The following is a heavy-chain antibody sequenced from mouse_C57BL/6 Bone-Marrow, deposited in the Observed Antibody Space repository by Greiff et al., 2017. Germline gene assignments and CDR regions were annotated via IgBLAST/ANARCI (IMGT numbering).Heavy chain of an antibody. D-gene: IGHD6-1*01. J-gene: IGHJ2*01. Sequence: DVQLQESGPGLVKPSQSLSLTCSVTGYSITSGYYWNWIRQFPGNKLEWMGYISYDGSNNYNPSLKNRISITRDTSKNQFFLKLNSVTTEDTATYYCARGGGSPLFDYWGQGTTLTVSS. CDR1: GYSITSGYY. V-gene: IGHV3-6*01. CDR3: ARGGGSPLFDY. CDR2: ISYDGSN.